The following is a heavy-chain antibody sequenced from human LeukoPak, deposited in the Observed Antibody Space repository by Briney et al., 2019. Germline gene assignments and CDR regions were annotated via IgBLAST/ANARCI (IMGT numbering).Heavy chain of an antibody. D-gene: IGHD3-22*01. V-gene: IGHV3-21*01. CDR2: ISSSSYI. CDR3: ARNLWDYYDSSGYLPNDY. Sequence: GGSLRLSCAASGFTFSSYSMNWVRQAPGKGLEWVSSISSSSYIYYADSVKGRFTISRDNAKNSLYLQMNSLRAEDTAVYYCARNLWDYYDSSGYLPNDYWGQGTLVTVSS. J-gene: IGHJ4*02. CDR1: GFTFSSYS.